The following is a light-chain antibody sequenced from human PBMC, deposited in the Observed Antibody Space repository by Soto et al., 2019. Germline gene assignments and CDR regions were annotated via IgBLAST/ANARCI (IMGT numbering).Light chain of an antibody. V-gene: IGKV3-15*01. Sequence: EIVLTQSPATLSLSPGERATLSCRASRGIKSNLAWYQQRPGQAPRLLIYDAATRATGVPARFSGSGSGTEFTLTISSLQSEDFAVYYCQQYNNWPPITFGQGTRLEIK. CDR1: RGIKSN. CDR2: DAA. CDR3: QQYNNWPPIT. J-gene: IGKJ5*01.